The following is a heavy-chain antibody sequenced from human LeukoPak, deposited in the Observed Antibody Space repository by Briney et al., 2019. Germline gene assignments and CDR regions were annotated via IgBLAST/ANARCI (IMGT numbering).Heavy chain of an antibody. D-gene: IGHD6-19*01. J-gene: IGHJ4*02. V-gene: IGHV1-2*02. CDR1: GYTFTCYY. Sequence: ASVKVSCKASGYTFTCYYLHWVRQAPGQGLEWMGWINPNSGGTNCAQKFQGRVTMTRDTSISTAYMEQSRLRSDDTAVYYCARAVAGTPGLDYWGQGTLVTVSS. CDR3: ARAVAGTPGLDY. CDR2: INPNSGGT.